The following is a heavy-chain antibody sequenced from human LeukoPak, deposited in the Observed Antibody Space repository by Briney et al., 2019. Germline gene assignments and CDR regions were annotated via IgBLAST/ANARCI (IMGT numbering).Heavy chain of an antibody. CDR3: VKAVIAAAGTGSYDY. CDR1: GFTFSNYG. D-gene: IGHD6-13*01. J-gene: IGHJ4*02. V-gene: IGHV3-48*03. Sequence: GGSLRLSCAASGFTFSNYGMNWVRQAPGKGLEWVSHIFGSGGAIYYADSVKGRFTISRDNSKNTLYLQMSSLRAEDTAVYYCVKAVIAAAGTGSYDYWGQGTLVTVSS. CDR2: IFGSGGAI.